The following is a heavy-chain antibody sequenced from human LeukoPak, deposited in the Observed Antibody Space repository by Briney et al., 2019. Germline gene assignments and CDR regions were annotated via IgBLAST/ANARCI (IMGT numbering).Heavy chain of an antibody. Sequence: HPGGSLRLSCAASGFIITNYAMSWVRQAPGKGLEWVSGLSGGDDSTYYADSVKGRFTISRDNSKNTLYLQMNSLRAEDTAVYYCAKVVGARYSFTGAHFDYWGQGTLVTVSS. CDR2: LSGGDDST. D-gene: IGHD1-26*01. CDR3: AKVVGARYSFTGAHFDY. J-gene: IGHJ4*02. V-gene: IGHV3-23*01. CDR1: GFIITNYA.